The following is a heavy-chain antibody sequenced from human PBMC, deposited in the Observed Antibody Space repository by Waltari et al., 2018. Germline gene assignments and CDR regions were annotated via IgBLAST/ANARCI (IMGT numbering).Heavy chain of an antibody. CDR1: GGTFSSYT. J-gene: IGHJ6*02. Sequence: QVQLVQSGAEVKKPGSSVKVSCKASGGTFSSYTISWVRQAPGQGLEWMGRIIPILGIANYAQKFQGRGTITADKSTSTAYMELSSLRSEDTAVYYCARGITIFAYYYYGMDVWGQGTTVTVSS. CDR3: ARGITIFAYYYYGMDV. D-gene: IGHD3-3*01. V-gene: IGHV1-69*02. CDR2: IIPILGIA.